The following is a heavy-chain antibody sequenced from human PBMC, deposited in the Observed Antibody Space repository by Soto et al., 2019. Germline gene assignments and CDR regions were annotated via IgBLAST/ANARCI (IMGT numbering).Heavy chain of an antibody. CDR3: ARGRSLDYDYAWGSPRCPFDI. CDR1: GGSFSGYY. CDR2: INHSGST. V-gene: IGHV4-34*01. Sequence: PSENLSLTCAVYGGSFSGYYWSWIRQPPGKGLEWIGEINHSGSTNYNPSLKSRVTISVDTSKNQFSLKLSSVTAADTAVYYCARGRSLDYDYAWGSPRCPFDIFCQCPIVT. J-gene: IGHJ3*02. D-gene: IGHD3-16*01.